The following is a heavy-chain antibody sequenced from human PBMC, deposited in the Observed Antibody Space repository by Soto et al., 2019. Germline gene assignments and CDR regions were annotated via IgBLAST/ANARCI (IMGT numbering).Heavy chain of an antibody. D-gene: IGHD4-17*01. Sequence: PSETLSLTCTVSGGSISSSSYYWGWIRQPPGKGLEWIGSIYYSGSTYYNPSLKSRVTISVDTSKNQFSLKLSSVTAADTAVYYCARVNDYGDYLPVYGMDVWGQGTTVTVSS. CDR3: ARVNDYGDYLPVYGMDV. V-gene: IGHV4-39*01. CDR2: IYYSGST. CDR1: GGSISSSSYY. J-gene: IGHJ6*02.